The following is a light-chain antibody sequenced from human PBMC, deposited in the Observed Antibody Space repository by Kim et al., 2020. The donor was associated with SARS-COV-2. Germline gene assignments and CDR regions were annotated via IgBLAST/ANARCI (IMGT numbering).Light chain of an antibody. CDR1: QSPVHSDGNTY. CDR3: MQLTDFPIT. V-gene: IGKV2-24*01. J-gene: IGKJ5*01. CDR2: KIS. Sequence: PASISWRSSQSPVHSDGNTYLSWFQQRPGQPPRLLIYKISTRFSGVPDRFSGSGAGTDFTLKISRVEAEDVGVYYCMQLTDFPITFGQGTRLEIK.